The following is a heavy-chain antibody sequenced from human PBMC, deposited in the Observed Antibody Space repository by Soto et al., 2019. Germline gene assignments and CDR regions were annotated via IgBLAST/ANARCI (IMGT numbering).Heavy chain of an antibody. CDR2: IWYDGSNK. V-gene: IGHV3-33*01. J-gene: IGHJ4*02. Sequence: PGGSLRLSCAASGFTFSSYGMHWVRQAPGKGLEWVAVIWYDGSNKYYADSVKGRFTISRDNSKNTLYLQMNSLRAEDTAVYYCARDKDVDTAMVPFDYWGQGTLVTVSS. CDR3: ARDKDVDTAMVPFDY. CDR1: GFTFSSYG. D-gene: IGHD5-18*01.